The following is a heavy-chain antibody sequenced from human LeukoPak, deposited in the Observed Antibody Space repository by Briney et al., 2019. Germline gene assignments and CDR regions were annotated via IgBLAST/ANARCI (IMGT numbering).Heavy chain of an antibody. CDR2: IWYDGSEK. J-gene: IGHJ4*02. D-gene: IGHD6-19*01. V-gene: IGHV3-33*08. CDR3: ARLGLGWSLDY. Sequence: GGSLRLSCAASGFTFSSYAMHWVRQAPGKGLEWVAVIWYDGSEKYYADSVKGRFTISRDQSKNTVYLQMNSLRVEDTAVYYCARLGLGWSLDYWGQGILVTVS. CDR1: GFTFSSYA.